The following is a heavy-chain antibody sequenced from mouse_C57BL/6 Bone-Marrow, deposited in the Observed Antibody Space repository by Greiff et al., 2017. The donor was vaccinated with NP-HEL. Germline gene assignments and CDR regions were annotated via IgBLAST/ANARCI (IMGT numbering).Heavy chain of an antibody. V-gene: IGHV14-1*01. CDR2: IDPEDGDT. CDR1: GFNIKDYY. Sequence: EVQLQQSGAELVRPGASVKLSCTASGFNIKDYYMHWVKQRPEQGLEWIGRIDPEDGDTEYAPKFQGKATMTADTSSNTAYLQLSSLTSEDTAVYYCTTWDYGSRGAYWGQGTLVTVSA. J-gene: IGHJ3*01. CDR3: TTWDYGSRGAY. D-gene: IGHD1-1*01.